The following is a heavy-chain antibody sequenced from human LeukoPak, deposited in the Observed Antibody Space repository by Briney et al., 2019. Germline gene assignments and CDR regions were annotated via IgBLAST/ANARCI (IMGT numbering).Heavy chain of an antibody. CDR1: GGSISSSTYY. CDR3: ARHPIYGDYASMRYYFDY. CDR2: IYYSGST. D-gene: IGHD4-17*01. J-gene: IGHJ4*02. V-gene: IGHV4-39*01. Sequence: PETLSLTCTVSGGSISSSTYYWVWIRQPPGKGLEWIGSIYYSGSTYYNPSLKSRVTISVDTSKNQFSLKLSSVTAADTAVYYCARHPIYGDYASMRYYFDYWGQGTLVTVSS.